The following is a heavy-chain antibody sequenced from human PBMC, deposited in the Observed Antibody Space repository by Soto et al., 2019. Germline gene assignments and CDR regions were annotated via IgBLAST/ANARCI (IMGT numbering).Heavy chain of an antibody. Sequence: SETLSLTCTVSGGSISSYYWSWIRQPPGKGLEWIGHIYYTESTNYNPSLRSRVTISLDTPKNQFSLKVTSVTAADTAIYYCAIGYYSGTYGGWLDPWGQRTLVTFSS. J-gene: IGHJ5*02. CDR3: AIGYYSGTYGGWLDP. D-gene: IGHD1-26*01. CDR1: GGSISSYY. CDR2: IYYTEST. V-gene: IGHV4-59*01.